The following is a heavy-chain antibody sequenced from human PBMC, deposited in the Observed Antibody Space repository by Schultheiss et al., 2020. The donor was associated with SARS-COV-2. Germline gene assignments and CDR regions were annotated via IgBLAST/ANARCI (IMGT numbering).Heavy chain of an antibody. V-gene: IGHV3-23*01. D-gene: IGHD6-19*01. CDR3: AKYGRKAVAGADDWFDP. CDR1: SSSSYY. J-gene: IGHJ5*02. CDR2: ISGSGGTT. Sequence: SSSSYYWGWIRQPPGKGLEWVSAISGSGGTTYYADSVKGRFTISRDNSKNTLYLQMNSLRAEDTAVYYCAKYGRKAVAGADDWFDPWGQGTLVTVSS.